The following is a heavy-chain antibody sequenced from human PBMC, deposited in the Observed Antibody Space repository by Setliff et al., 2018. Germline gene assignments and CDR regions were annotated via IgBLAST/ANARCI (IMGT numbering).Heavy chain of an antibody. CDR3: ARSGGIGNYNWDV. V-gene: IGHV3-21*01. D-gene: IGHD3-16*01. J-gene: IGHJ6*03. Sequence: GGSLRLSCVASGLTFSSYCMDWFRQAPGKGLEWVSSISYGSTYIYQSDSVRGRFTISRDDAKKSLYLQMNSLGAEDTAVYYCARSGGIGNYNWDVWGKGTTVTVSS. CDR2: ISYGSTYI. CDR1: GLTFSSYC.